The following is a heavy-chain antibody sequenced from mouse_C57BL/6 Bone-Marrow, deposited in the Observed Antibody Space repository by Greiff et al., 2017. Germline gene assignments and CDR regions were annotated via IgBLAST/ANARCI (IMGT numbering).Heavy chain of an antibody. CDR2: IYPGSGST. CDR1: GYTFTSYW. Sequence: QVQLQQPGAELVKPGASVKMSCQASGYTFTSYWITWVKQRTGQGLEWIGDIYPGSGSTNYNEKFKSKATLTVDTSSSTAYMQLSSLTSEDSAVYYCARPYYNNYWYFDVWGTGTTVTVSS. V-gene: IGHV1-55*01. J-gene: IGHJ1*03. CDR3: ARPYYNNYWYFDV. D-gene: IGHD2-5*01.